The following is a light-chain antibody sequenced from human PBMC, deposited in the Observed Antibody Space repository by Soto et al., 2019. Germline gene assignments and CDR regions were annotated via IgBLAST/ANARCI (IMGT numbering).Light chain of an antibody. Sequence: QSVLTQPASVSGSPGQSITISCTGTSSDVGGYDYVSWYQQHPGKAPKLMIYDVTNRPSGVSNRFSGSKSGNTASLTISGLQPEAEVDYYCILYAGVNTYVFGTGTKVT. CDR1: SSDVGGYDY. J-gene: IGLJ1*01. CDR3: ILYAGVNTYV. V-gene: IGLV2-14*01. CDR2: DVT.